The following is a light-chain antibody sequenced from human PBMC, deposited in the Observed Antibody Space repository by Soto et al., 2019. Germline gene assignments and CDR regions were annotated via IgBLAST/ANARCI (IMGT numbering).Light chain of an antibody. CDR3: SSYAGSDNFV. Sequence: QSVLTQPPSASGSPGQSVTISCTGTSSDVGGYNYVSWYQQHPGKVHKLIIYEVSKRPSGVPDRFSGSKSGNTASLTVSGLQAEDEADYYCSSYAGSDNFVFGTGTKVTVL. CDR2: EVS. J-gene: IGLJ1*01. CDR1: SSDVGGYNY. V-gene: IGLV2-8*01.